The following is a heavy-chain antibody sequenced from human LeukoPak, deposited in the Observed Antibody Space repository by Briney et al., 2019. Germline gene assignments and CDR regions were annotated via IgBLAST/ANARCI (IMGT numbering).Heavy chain of an antibody. CDR3: ARYCSSTFCRWFDP. D-gene: IGHD2-2*01. V-gene: IGHV4-31*03. CDR1: GDSISSGGYS. CDR2: IYYSGST. J-gene: IGHJ5*02. Sequence: SETLSLACTVSGDSISSGGYSWSWIRQHPGKGLEWIGYIYYSGSTYYNPSLKNRITLSVDTSKNQFSLNLSSVTAADTAVYYCARYCSSTFCRWFDPWGQGTLVTVSS.